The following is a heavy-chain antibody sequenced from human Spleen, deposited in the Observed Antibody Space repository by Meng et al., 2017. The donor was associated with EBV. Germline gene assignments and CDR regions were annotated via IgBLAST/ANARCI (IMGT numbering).Heavy chain of an antibody. CDR2: ISYDGSNK. J-gene: IGHJ1*01. CDR1: GFTFSSYG. Sequence: QVQLVESGGGVVQPGRSLRLSCAASGFTFSSYGMHWVRQAPGKGLEWVAVISYDGSNKYYADSVKGRFTISRDNSKNTPYLQMNSLRAEDTAVYYCAKDSHYYYDSSGEYFQHWGQGTLVTVSS. CDR3: AKDSHYYYDSSGEYFQH. D-gene: IGHD3-22*01. V-gene: IGHV3-30*18.